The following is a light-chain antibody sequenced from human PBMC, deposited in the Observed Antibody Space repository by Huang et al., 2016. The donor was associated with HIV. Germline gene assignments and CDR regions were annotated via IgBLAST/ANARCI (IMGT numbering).Light chain of an antibody. V-gene: IGKV2-28*01. Sequence: DIVMTQSPLSLPVTPGEPASISCRSSQSLLHSNGYNFLDWYLQKPGQSPQVLIYLGSNRASGVPDRFSGSGSVTDFTLKISRGEAEDVGIYYCMQALQTPLTFGGGTKVEIK. CDR1: QSLLHSNGYNF. CDR2: LGS. CDR3: MQALQTPLT. J-gene: IGKJ4*01.